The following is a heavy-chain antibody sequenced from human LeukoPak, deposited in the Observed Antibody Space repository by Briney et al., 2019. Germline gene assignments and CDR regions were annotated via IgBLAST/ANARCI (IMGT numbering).Heavy chain of an antibody. CDR2: VSGSGDST. Sequence: PGRSLRLSCAASGFTFSNYGMHWVRQAPGKGLEWVSAVSGSGDSTYYGDSVKGRFTISRDNSKNTLYLQMNSLRAEDTAVYYCAKTRPLDSSSWSHGDYWGQGTLVTVSS. D-gene: IGHD6-13*01. J-gene: IGHJ4*02. CDR3: AKTRPLDSSSWSHGDY. V-gene: IGHV3-23*01. CDR1: GFTFSNYG.